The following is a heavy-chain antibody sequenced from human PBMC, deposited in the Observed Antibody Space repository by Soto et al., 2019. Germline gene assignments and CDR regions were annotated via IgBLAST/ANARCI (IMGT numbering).Heavy chain of an antibody. J-gene: IGHJ4*02. CDR2: IYYSGST. D-gene: IGHD5-18*01. CDR3: ARAPGYLDY. CDR1: GGSISRTY. V-gene: IGHV4-59*08. Sequence: QVQLQESGPGLVKPSETLSLTCTVSGGSISRTYWSWIRQPPGKGLEWIGYIYYSGSTNYNPSLKSRVTISVDTDKNQFSLKRSSVTAADTAVYYCARAPGYLDYWGQGTLVTVSS.